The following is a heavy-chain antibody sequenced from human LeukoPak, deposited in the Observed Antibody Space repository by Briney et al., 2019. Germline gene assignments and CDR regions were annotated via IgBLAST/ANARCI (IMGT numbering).Heavy chain of an antibody. CDR3: ARAREATIGPFFDY. V-gene: IGHV4-31*03. J-gene: IGHJ4*02. CDR1: GDSISSGDYY. D-gene: IGHD4/OR15-4a*01. CDR2: IYYSGST. Sequence: KASETLSLTCTVSGDSISSGDYYWTWIRQHPGKGLEWIGCIYYSGSTYYNLSLKSRVIISADTSKNHFSLKLSSVTAADPAVYYCARAREATIGPFFDYWAQGTLVSVSS.